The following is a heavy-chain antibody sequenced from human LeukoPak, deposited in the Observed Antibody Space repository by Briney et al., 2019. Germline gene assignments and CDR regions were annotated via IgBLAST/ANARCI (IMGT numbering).Heavy chain of an antibody. V-gene: IGHV4-59*01. Sequence: PSETLSLTCTVSGGSITNYYWSWIRQPPGKGLEWIGYIYYSGSTNYNPSLKSRVTISLDTSKKQFSLKLSSLTAADTDVYYCASDYDSGGYYFVWGQGTLVTVSS. CDR2: IYYSGST. CDR1: GGSITNYY. J-gene: IGHJ4*02. D-gene: IGHD3-22*01. CDR3: ASDYDSGGYYFV.